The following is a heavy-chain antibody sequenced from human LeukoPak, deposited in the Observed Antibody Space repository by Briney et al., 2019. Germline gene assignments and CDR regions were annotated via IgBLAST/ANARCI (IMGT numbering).Heavy chain of an antibody. V-gene: IGHV3-30*02. CDR3: VKPSGALHFDS. J-gene: IGHJ4*02. Sequence: GSLRLSCAASGFTFSSYGIHWVRQAPGKGLEWVAFIQYDGSNKYYADSVKGRFTISRDNSKNTLYLQMNSLRPEDTSVYHCVKPSGALHFDSWGQGTLVTVPS. CDR1: GFTFSSYG. CDR2: IQYDGSNK.